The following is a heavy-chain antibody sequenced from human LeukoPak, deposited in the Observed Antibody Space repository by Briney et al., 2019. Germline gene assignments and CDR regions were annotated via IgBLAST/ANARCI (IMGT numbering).Heavy chain of an antibody. Sequence: ASVKVSSKASGYTFTGYYMHWVRQAPGQGLEWMGWINPNSGGTNYAQKFQGRVTMTRDTSISTAYMELSRLRSDDTAVYYCARSVIAVAGPDAFDIWGQGTMVTVSS. CDR1: GYTFTGYY. CDR3: ARSVIAVAGPDAFDI. J-gene: IGHJ3*02. D-gene: IGHD6-19*01. V-gene: IGHV1-2*02. CDR2: INPNSGGT.